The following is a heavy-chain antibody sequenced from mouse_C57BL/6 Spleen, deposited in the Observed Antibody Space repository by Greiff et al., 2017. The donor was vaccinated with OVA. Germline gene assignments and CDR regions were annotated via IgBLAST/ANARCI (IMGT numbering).Heavy chain of an antibody. Sequence: QVQLQQPGAELVLPGASVKLSCKASGYTFTSYWMHWVKQRPGQGLEWIGEIDPSDSYTNYNQKFKGKSTLTVDKSSSTAYMQLSSLTSEDSAVYYCARPNYGSSSAWFAYWGQGTLVTVSA. V-gene: IGHV1-69*01. CDR3: ARPNYGSSSAWFAY. D-gene: IGHD1-1*01. J-gene: IGHJ3*01. CDR2: IDPSDSYT. CDR1: GYTFTSYW.